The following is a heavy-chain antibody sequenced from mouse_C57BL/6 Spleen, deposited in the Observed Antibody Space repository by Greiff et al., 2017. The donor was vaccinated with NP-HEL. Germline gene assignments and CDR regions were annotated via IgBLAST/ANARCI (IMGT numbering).Heavy chain of an antibody. CDR2: INPSNGGT. D-gene: IGHD1-2*01. V-gene: IGHV1-53*01. CDR1: GYTFTSYW. J-gene: IGHJ1*03. Sequence: VQLQQPGTELVKPGASVKLSCKASGYTFTSYWMHWVKQRPGQGLEWIGNINPSNGGTNYNEKFKSKATLTVDKSSITAYMQLSSLTSEDSAVYYCARGYGLSYWYFDVWGTGTTVTVSS. CDR3: ARGYGLSYWYFDV.